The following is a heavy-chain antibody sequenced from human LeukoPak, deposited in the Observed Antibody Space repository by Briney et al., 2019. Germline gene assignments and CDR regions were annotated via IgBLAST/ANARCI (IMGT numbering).Heavy chain of an antibody. V-gene: IGHV1-69*04. Sequence: SVKVSCKASGGTFSSYAISWVRQAPGQGLEWMGRIIPIFGIANYAQKFQGRVTITADKSTSTAYMELSSLRSEDTAVYYCARDYPTGHKGSGSPYYFDYWGQGTLVTVSS. J-gene: IGHJ4*02. D-gene: IGHD3-10*01. CDR2: IIPIFGIA. CDR3: ARDYPTGHKGSGSPYYFDY. CDR1: GGTFSSYA.